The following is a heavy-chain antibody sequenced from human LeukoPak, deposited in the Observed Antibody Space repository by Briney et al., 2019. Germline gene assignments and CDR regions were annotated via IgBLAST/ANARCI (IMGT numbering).Heavy chain of an antibody. V-gene: IGHV4-34*01. J-gene: IGHJ5*02. CDR1: GGSFSGYY. CDR2: INHSGST. Sequence: PSETLSLTCAVYGGSFSGYYWSWIRQPPGKGLEWIGEINHSGSTNYNPSLKSRVTISVDTSKNQFSLKLSSVTAADTAVYYCARPRKGGYSYGYGAWGQGTLVTVSS. CDR3: ARPRKGGYSYGYGA. D-gene: IGHD5-18*01.